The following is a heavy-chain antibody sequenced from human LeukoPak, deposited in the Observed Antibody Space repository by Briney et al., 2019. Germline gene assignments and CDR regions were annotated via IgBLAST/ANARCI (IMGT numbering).Heavy chain of an antibody. J-gene: IGHJ6*01. Sequence: SGRSLRLSCAASGFTFSSYGMQCVRQARGKGLEGVAVISYDGSNKYYADSVKGRFTISRDNSKNTLYLQMNSLRAEDTAVYYCAKEESGYDSRYYGMDVWGQGTTVTVSS. D-gene: IGHD5-12*01. CDR3: AKEESGYDSRYYGMDV. CDR1: GFTFSSYG. CDR2: ISYDGSNK. V-gene: IGHV3-30*18.